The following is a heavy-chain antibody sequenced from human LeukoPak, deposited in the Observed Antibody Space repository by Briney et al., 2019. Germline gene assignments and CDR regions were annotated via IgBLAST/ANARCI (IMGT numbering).Heavy chain of an antibody. Sequence: GGSLRLSCAASGFTFSSYSMNWVRQAPGKGLEWVSSISNSSSYIYYADSVKGRFTISRDNAKNSLYLQMNSLRAEDTAVYYCARGPVLRYFDWLNYFDYWGQGTLVTVSS. J-gene: IGHJ4*02. CDR2: ISNSSSYI. CDR1: GFTFSSYS. D-gene: IGHD3-9*01. CDR3: ARGPVLRYFDWLNYFDY. V-gene: IGHV3-21*01.